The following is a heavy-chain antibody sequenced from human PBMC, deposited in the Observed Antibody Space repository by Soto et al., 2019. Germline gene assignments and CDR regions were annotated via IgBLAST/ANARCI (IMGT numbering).Heavy chain of an antibody. Sequence: ASVKVSCKASGYTFTSYYMHWVRQAPGQGREWMGIINPSGGSTSYAQKFQGRVTMTRDTSTSTVYMELSSLRSEDTAVYYCARDPNYDILTGYYLSGMDVWGQGTTVTVSS. D-gene: IGHD3-9*01. J-gene: IGHJ6*02. CDR1: GYTFTSYY. CDR2: INPSGGST. CDR3: ARDPNYDILTGYYLSGMDV. V-gene: IGHV1-46*01.